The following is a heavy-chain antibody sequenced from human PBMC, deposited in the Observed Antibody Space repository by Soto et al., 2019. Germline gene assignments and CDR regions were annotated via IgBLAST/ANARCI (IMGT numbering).Heavy chain of an antibody. D-gene: IGHD3-10*01. Sequence: QVQLEESGGGLVKPGGALRLSCAASGFTFSAFYMSWIRRAPGKGLEYISYISSSGTSANYADSVKGRFTISRDNAKNSLYLQMNSLRAEDTAVYYCARDRGAVTGQYFDYWGQGALVTVSS. CDR3: ARDRGAVTGQYFDY. CDR1: GFTFSAFY. CDR2: ISSSGTSA. V-gene: IGHV3-11*05. J-gene: IGHJ4*02.